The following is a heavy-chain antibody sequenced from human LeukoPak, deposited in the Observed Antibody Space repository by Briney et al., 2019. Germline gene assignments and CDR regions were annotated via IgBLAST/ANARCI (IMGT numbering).Heavy chain of an antibody. J-gene: IGHJ4*02. V-gene: IGHV3-23*01. CDR1: GFTFSSYA. D-gene: IGHD1-26*01. Sequence: PGGSLRLSCAASGFTFSSYAMSWVRQAPGKGLEWVSAISGSGGSTYYADSVKGRFTISRDNSKNTLYLQMNSLRAEDTAVYYCAKDSLYSGSPGGFDYWGQGTLVTFSS. CDR3: AKDSLYSGSPGGFDY. CDR2: ISGSGGST.